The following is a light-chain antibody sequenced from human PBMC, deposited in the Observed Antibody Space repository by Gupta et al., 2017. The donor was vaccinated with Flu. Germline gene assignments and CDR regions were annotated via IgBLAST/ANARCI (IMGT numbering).Light chain of an antibody. Sequence: FMLSQPRSVSESPGKTLTISCTRSSGSIASAYVQWYQQRPGSAPTTMIYEDKQRPAGVPDRFSGSIDISSKAASLTISVLKKEDETDYYCQSYDSSNLWVFGGGTKVTVL. V-gene: IGLV6-57*03. J-gene: IGLJ3*02. CDR3: QSYDSSNLWV. CDR2: EDK. CDR1: SGSIASAY.